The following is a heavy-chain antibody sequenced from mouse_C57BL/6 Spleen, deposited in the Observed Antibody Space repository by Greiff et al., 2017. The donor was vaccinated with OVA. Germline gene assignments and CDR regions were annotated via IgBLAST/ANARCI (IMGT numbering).Heavy chain of an antibody. CDR2: ISGGGGNT. J-gene: IGHJ2*01. CDR3: ARQPGLGLSYYFDY. Sequence: EVKLVESGGGLVKPGGSLKLSCAASGFTFSSYTMSWVRQTPEKRLEWVATISGGGGNTYYPDSVKGRFTISRDNAKNTLYLQMSSLRSEDTAWYYCARQPGLGLSYYFDYWGQGTTLTVSS. D-gene: IGHD3-3*01. V-gene: IGHV5-9*01. CDR1: GFTFSSYT.